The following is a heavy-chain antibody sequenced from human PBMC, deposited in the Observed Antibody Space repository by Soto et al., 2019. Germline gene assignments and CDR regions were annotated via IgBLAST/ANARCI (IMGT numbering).Heavy chain of an antibody. V-gene: IGHV4-39*01. D-gene: IGHD3-3*01. Sequence: SETLSLTCTVSGGSISSSSYYWGWIRQPPGKGLEWIGSIYYSGSTYYNPSLKSRVTISVDTSKNQFSLKLSSVTAADTAVYYCARHGPDYDFWSGYYGNWFDPWGQGTLVTVSS. CDR1: GGSISSSSYY. CDR2: IYYSGST. J-gene: IGHJ5*02. CDR3: ARHGPDYDFWSGYYGNWFDP.